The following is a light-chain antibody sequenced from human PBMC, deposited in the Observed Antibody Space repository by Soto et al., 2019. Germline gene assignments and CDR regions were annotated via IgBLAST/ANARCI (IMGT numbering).Light chain of an antibody. J-gene: IGLJ2*01. CDR3: SSYTSSSTLDVV. CDR2: DVS. V-gene: IGLV2-14*01. Sequence: QSVLTQPASVSGSPGQSITISCTGTSSDVGGYNYVSWYQQHPGKAPKLMIYDVSNRPSGVSNRFSGSNFGNTASLTISGLQAEYEADYYCSSYTSSSTLDVVFGGGTKVTVL. CDR1: SSDVGGYNY.